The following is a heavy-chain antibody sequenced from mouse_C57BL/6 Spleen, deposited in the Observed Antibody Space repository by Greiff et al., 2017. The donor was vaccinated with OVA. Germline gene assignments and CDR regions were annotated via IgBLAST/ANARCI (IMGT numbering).Heavy chain of an antibody. V-gene: IGHV1-15*01. J-gene: IGHJ2*01. D-gene: IGHD2-14*01. CDR3: TSEGYPFDY. CDR1: GYTFTDYE. CDR2: IDPETGGT. Sequence: QVQLQQSGAELVRPGASVTLSCKASGYTFTDYEMHWVKQTPVHGLEWIGAIDPETGGTAYNQKFKGKAILTADKSSSTAYMELRSLTSEDSAVYYCTSEGYPFDYWGQGTTLTVSS.